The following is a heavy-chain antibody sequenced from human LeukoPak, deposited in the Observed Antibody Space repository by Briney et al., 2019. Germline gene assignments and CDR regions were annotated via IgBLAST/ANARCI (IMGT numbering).Heavy chain of an antibody. D-gene: IGHD1-7*01. CDR1: GFTFSTYG. V-gene: IGHV3-23*01. CDR3: AKRRGLELLYYYYMDV. CDR2: ISGSGGST. J-gene: IGHJ6*03. Sequence: SGGTLRLSCAASGFTFSTYGMSWVRQAPGKGLEWVSGISGSGGSTYYADSVKGRFTISRDNSKNTLYLQMNSLRAEDTAVYYCAKRRGLELLYYYYMDVWGKGTTVTVSS.